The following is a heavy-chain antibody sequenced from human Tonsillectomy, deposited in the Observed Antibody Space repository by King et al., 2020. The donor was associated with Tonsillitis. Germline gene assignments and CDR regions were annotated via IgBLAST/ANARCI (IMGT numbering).Heavy chain of an antibody. CDR1: GGSFSGYY. J-gene: IGHJ6*03. Sequence: VQLQQWGAGLLKPSETLSLTCAVSGGSFSGYYWTWIRQPPGKGLEWIGEINYNGGTNCNPSLKSRVTISVDTSKNHFSLNLSSVTAADTAAYYCARGGNYEVTDYYYYMDVWGKGTTVTVSS. CDR3: ARGGNYEVTDYYYYMDV. V-gene: IGHV4-34*01. D-gene: IGHD3-3*01. CDR2: INYNGGT.